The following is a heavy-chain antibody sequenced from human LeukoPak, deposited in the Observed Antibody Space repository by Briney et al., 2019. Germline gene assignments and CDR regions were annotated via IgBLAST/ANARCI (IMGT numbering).Heavy chain of an antibody. V-gene: IGHV3-73*01. CDR2: IRSKANSYAT. CDR3: TRRDDWTAFDY. J-gene: IGHJ4*02. Sequence: PGGSLRLSCAASGFTFSGSAMHWVRQASGKGLEWVGRIRSKANSYATAYAASVKGRFTISRDDSKNTAYLQMNSLKTEDTAVYYCTRRDDWTAFDYWGQGTLVTVSS. D-gene: IGHD3-9*01. CDR1: GFTFSGSA.